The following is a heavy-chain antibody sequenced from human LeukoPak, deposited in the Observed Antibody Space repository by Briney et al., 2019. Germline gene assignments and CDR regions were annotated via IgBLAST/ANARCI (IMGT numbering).Heavy chain of an antibody. CDR2: TYYRSKWSD. Sequence: SQTLSLTCAISGDSVSSNSATWNWIRQSPSRGLVWVGRTYYRSKWSDDYAVSVKGRIMINPDTSKNLFSLQLNSVTPEDTAVYYCVRDNKAIAVSAAFDVWGQGTMVTVSS. V-gene: IGHV6-1*01. CDR3: VRDNKAIAVSAAFDV. CDR1: GDSVSSNSAT. D-gene: IGHD6-19*01. J-gene: IGHJ3*01.